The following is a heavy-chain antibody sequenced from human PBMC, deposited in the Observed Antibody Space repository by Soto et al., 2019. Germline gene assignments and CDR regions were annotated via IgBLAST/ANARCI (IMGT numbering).Heavy chain of an antibody. J-gene: IGHJ3*02. Sequence: GGSLRLSCAASGFTFSSYSMNWVRQAPGKGLEWVSYISSSSSTIYYADSVKGRFTISRDNAKNSLYLQMDSLRAEDTAAYYCARGYCSGGSCYQDTFFDIWGQGTMVTVSS. CDR1: GFTFSSYS. D-gene: IGHD2-15*01. CDR3: ARGYCSGGSCYQDTFFDI. V-gene: IGHV3-48*01. CDR2: ISSSSSTI.